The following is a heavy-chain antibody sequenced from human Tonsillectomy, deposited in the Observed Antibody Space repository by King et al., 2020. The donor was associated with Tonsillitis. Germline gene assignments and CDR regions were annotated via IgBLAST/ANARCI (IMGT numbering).Heavy chain of an antibody. V-gene: IGHV4-61*01. CDR2: IYYSGST. J-gene: IGHJ2*01. D-gene: IGHD3-10*01. Sequence: PLQESGPGLVKPSETLSLTCTVSGGSVSSGSYYWSWIRQPPGKGLEWIGYIYYSGSTNYNPSLKSRVTISVDTSKNQFSLKLSSVTAADTAVYYCARDLLGRGTRVRVENWYVDIWGRGTLVTVSA. CDR1: GGSVSSGSYY. CDR3: ARDLLGRGTRVRVENWYVDI.